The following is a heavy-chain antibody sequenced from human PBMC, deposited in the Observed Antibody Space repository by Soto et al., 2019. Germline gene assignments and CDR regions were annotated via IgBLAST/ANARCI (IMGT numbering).Heavy chain of an antibody. J-gene: IGHJ6*02. CDR3: ARELFGELPSGDYYYGMDV. V-gene: IGHV1-69*06. CDR1: GGTFSSYA. D-gene: IGHD3-10*02. Sequence: QVQLVQSGAEVKKPGSSVKVSCKASGGTFSSYAISWVRQAPGQGLEWMGGIIPIFGTANYAQKFQGRVTITADTSTSTAYMELRSLRSDDTAVYYCARELFGELPSGDYYYGMDVWGQGTTVTVSS. CDR2: IIPIFGTA.